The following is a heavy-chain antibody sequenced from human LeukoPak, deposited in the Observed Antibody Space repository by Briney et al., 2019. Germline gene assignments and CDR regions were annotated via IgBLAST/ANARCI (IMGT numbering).Heavy chain of an antibody. CDR2: ISSNGGST. J-gene: IGHJ3*01. Sequence: GGSLRLSCSASGFTFSSYAMHWVRQAPGKGLEYVSAISSNGGSTYYADSVKGRFTISRDNSKNTLYLQMSSLRAEDTAVYYCATNRGWASGHAFDVCGEAWMVTVSS. CDR3: ATNRGWASGHAFDV. D-gene: IGHD5-24*01. V-gene: IGHV3-64D*09. CDR1: GFTFSSYA.